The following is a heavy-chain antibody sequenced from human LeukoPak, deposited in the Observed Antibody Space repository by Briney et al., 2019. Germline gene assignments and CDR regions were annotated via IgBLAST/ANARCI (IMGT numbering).Heavy chain of an antibody. CDR2: ISGSGGST. D-gene: IGHD2-8*01. V-gene: IGHV3-23*01. Sequence: GGSLRLSCAASGFTFSSYAMSWVRQAPGKGLEWVSAISGSGGSTYYADSVKGRFTISRDNSKTTLYLQMNSLRAGDTAVYYCANPIVRDRFVDWFDPWGQGTLVTVSS. J-gene: IGHJ5*02. CDR3: ANPIVRDRFVDWFDP. CDR1: GFTFSSYA.